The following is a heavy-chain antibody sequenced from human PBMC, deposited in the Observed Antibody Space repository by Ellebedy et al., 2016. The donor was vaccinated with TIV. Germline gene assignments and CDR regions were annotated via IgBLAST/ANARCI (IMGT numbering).Heavy chain of an antibody. CDR1: GYTFTGYY. CDR2: INPNSGGT. D-gene: IGHD2-2*01. CDR3: ARDTSLVKYQLLWDY. J-gene: IGHJ4*02. Sequence: AASVKVSCKASGYTFTGYYMHWVRQAPGQGLDWMGWINPNSGGTNYAQQFQGRVTMTRDTSISTAYMELSRLRSDDTAVYYCARDTSLVKYQLLWDYWGQGTLVTVSS. V-gene: IGHV1-2*02.